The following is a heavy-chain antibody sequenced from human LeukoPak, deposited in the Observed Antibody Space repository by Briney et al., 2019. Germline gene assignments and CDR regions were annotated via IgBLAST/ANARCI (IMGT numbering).Heavy chain of an antibody. V-gene: IGHV1-69*04. D-gene: IGHD6-19*01. J-gene: IGHJ1*01. CDR3: ARGAIAVAATEYFQH. CDR2: IIPILGIA. Sequence: GASVKVSCKASGGTFSSYAISWVRQAPGQGLEWMGRIIPILGIANYAQKFQGRVTITADKSTSTAYMELSSLRSEDTAVYYCARGAIAVAATEYFQHWGQGTLVTVSS. CDR1: GGTFSSYA.